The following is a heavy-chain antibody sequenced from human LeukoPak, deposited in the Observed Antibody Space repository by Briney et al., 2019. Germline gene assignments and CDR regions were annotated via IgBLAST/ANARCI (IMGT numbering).Heavy chain of an antibody. CDR1: GYTFSNYD. J-gene: IGHJ4*02. CDR3: ARVFHDSSGYYPYYFDY. D-gene: IGHD3-22*01. CDR2: ISAYNGST. Sequence: ASVKVSCKAAGYTFSNYDISWVRQAPGQGLEWMGWISAYNGSTNYAQKLQGRVTMTTDTSTSTAYMELRSLRSDDTAVYYCARVFHDSSGYYPYYFDYWGQGTLVPVSS. V-gene: IGHV1-18*01.